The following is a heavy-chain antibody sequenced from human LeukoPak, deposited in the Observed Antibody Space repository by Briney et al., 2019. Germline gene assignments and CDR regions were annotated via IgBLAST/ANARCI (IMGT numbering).Heavy chain of an antibody. Sequence: PGGSLRLSCAASGFTFSSYSMNWVRQAPGKGLEWVAVISYDGSNKYYADSVKGRFTISRDNSKNTLYLQMNSLRAEDTAVYYCAKDELSGSYGEYYFDYWGQGTLVTVSS. CDR3: AKDELSGSYGEYYFDY. V-gene: IGHV3-30*18. CDR1: GFTFSSYS. CDR2: ISYDGSNK. J-gene: IGHJ4*02. D-gene: IGHD1-26*01.